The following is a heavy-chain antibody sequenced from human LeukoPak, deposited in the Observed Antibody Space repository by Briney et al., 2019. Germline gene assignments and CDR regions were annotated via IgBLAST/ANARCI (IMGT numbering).Heavy chain of an antibody. J-gene: IGHJ4*02. CDR2: ISHDGTVT. CDR1: GFTFGSYG. Sequence: GGSLRLSCEASGFTFGSYGMQWVRQAPGMGPEWVSVISHDGTVTHYADSVKGRFTISRDSSTNTLYLQMDSLRTEDTAVYYCAKEGSQYASSWFDYWGQGTLVTVSS. D-gene: IGHD6-13*01. CDR3: AKEGSQYASSWFDY. V-gene: IGHV3-30*18.